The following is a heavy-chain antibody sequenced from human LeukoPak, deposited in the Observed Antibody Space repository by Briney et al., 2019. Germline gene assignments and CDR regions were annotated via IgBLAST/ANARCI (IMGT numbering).Heavy chain of an antibody. CDR2: IYYSGST. CDR1: GGSISSYY. Sequence: PSETLSLTCTVSGGSISSYYWSWIRQPPGKGLEWIGYIYYSGSTNYNPSLKSRVTISVDTSKNQFSLKLSSVTAADTAVYYCARSVVAATHWYFDLWGRGTLVTVSS. V-gene: IGHV4-59*08. D-gene: IGHD2-15*01. CDR3: ARSVVAATHWYFDL. J-gene: IGHJ2*01.